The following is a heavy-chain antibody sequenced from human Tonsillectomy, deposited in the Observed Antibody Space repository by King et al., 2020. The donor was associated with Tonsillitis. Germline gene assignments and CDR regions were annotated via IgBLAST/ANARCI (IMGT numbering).Heavy chain of an antibody. CDR1: GFTFDDNG. Sequence: DVQLVESGGGVVRPGGSLRLSCAASGFTFDDNGMSWVRQAPGKGLQWVSGINWSGSSTGYADSVKGRFTISRDNAKNSLYLQMNSLRAEDTALYYCARVGSKQWLVPDYFDYWGQGTLVTVSS. CDR3: ARVGSKQWLVPDYFDY. D-gene: IGHD6-19*01. CDR2: INWSGSST. J-gene: IGHJ4*02. V-gene: IGHV3-20*04.